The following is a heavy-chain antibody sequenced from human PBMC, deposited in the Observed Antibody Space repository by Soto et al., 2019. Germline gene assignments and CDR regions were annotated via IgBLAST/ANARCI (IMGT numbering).Heavy chain of an antibody. CDR2: INPSGGST. D-gene: IGHD1-26*01. CDR3: ARDLSSLGASTSGNV. CDR1: GYTFTSYY. J-gene: IGHJ6*02. V-gene: IGHV1-46*01. Sequence: QVQLVQSGAEVKKPGASVKVSCKASGYTFTSYYMHWVRQAPGQGLEWMGIINPSGGSTSYAQKFQGRVTMTRDTSTSTVYMELSSLRSEDTAVYYCARDLSSLGASTSGNVWVQGTTVTVSS.